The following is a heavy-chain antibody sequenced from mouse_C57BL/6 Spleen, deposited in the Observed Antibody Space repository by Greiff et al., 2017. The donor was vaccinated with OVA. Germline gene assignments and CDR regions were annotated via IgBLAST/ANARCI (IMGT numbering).Heavy chain of an antibody. J-gene: IGHJ4*01. V-gene: IGHV1-9*01. CDR1: GYTFTGYW. D-gene: IGHD3-1*01. Sequence: QVQLKESGAELMKPGASVKLSCKATGYTFTGYWIEWVKQRPGHGLEWIGELLPGSGSTNYNEKFKGKATFTADTSSNTAYMQLSSLTTEDSAIYYCARYEVGRAYYYAMDYWGQGTSVTVSS. CDR3: ARYEVGRAYYYAMDY. CDR2: LLPGSGST.